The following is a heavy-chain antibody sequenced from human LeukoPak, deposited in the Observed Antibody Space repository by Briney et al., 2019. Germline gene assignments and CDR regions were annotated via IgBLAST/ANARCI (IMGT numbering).Heavy chain of an antibody. V-gene: IGHV1-69*13. J-gene: IGHJ6*02. CDR1: GGTFSSYA. Sequence: SVKVSCKASGGTFSSYAISWVRQAPGQGLEWMGGIIPIFGTANYAQKFQGRVTITADESTSTAYMELSSLRSEDTAVYYCARDDPLQEYSSGWYRRYYYGMDVWGQGTTVTVSS. CDR3: ARDDPLQEYSSGWYRRYYYGMDV. CDR2: IIPIFGTA. D-gene: IGHD6-19*01.